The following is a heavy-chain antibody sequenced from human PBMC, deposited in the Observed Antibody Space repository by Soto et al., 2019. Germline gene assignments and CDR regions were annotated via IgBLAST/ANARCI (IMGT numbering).Heavy chain of an antibody. J-gene: IGHJ4*02. CDR2: ISGSGGST. V-gene: IGHV3-23*01. CDR1: GFTFSSYA. Sequence: EVQLLESGGGLVQPGGSLGVSCAASGFTFSSYAMNWVRQAPGKGLEWVSVISGSGGSTYYADSVKGRFTISRDNFKNTLYLQMNSLRAEDSAVYYCASRSSGWYFDYWGQGTLVTVSS. CDR3: ASRSSGWYFDY. D-gene: IGHD6-19*01.